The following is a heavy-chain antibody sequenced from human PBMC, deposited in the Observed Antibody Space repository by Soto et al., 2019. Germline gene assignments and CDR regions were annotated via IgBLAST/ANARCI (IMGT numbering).Heavy chain of an antibody. Sequence: SETLSLTCTVSGGSISSSSYYWGWIRQPPGKGLEWIGSIYYSGSTYYNPSLKSRVTISVDTSKNQFSLKLSSVTAADTAVYYCARHGSYPLYGMDVWGQGTTVTVSS. CDR3: ARHGSYPLYGMDV. V-gene: IGHV4-39*01. CDR1: GGSISSSSYY. CDR2: IYYSGST. D-gene: IGHD1-26*01. J-gene: IGHJ6*02.